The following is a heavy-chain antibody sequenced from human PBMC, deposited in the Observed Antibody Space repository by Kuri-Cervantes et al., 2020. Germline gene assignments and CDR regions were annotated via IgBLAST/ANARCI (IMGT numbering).Heavy chain of an antibody. Sequence: ASVKVSCKASGYTFTSYGISWVRQAPGQGLEWMGWISAYNGNTNYAQKLQGRVTMTTDTSTSTAYMELRSLRSDDTAVYYCASPRNPWELGAFDIWGQGTMVTVSS. J-gene: IGHJ3*02. CDR3: ASPRNPWELGAFDI. CDR2: ISAYNGNT. D-gene: IGHD1-14*01. CDR1: GYTFTSYG. V-gene: IGHV1-18*01.